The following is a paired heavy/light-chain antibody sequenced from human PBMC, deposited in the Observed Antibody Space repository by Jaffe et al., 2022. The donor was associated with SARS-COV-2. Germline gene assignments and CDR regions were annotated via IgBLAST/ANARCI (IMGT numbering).Light chain of an antibody. CDR1: QSISSW. CDR2: KAS. V-gene: IGKV1-5*03. CDR3: QQYNTYHHT. J-gene: IGKJ2*01. Sequence: DIQMTQSPSTLSASVGDRVTITCRASQSISSWLAWYQQKPGKAPKLLIYKASTLQSGVPSRFSGSGSGTEFTLTISSLQPDDFATYFCQQYNTYHHTFGQGTKLEIK.
Heavy chain of an antibody. CDR2: ITSSSSSI. V-gene: IGHV3-21*01. Sequence: EVLLVESGGGLVKPGRSLRLSCGASGFTFSSYSMNWVRQAPGKGLEWVSSITSSSSSIYYADSVKGRFTISRDNAKNSLYLQMNSLRAEDTAVYYCARLGVDTPMATTYYFDYWGQGTLVTVSS. D-gene: IGHD5-18*01. CDR1: GFTFSSYS. J-gene: IGHJ4*02. CDR3: ARLGVDTPMATTYYFDY.